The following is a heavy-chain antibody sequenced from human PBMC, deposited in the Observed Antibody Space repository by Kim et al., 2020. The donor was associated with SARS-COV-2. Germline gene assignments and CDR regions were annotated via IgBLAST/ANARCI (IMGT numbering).Heavy chain of an antibody. CDR2: ISNDGRTT. CDR3: AREADVSGNDY. D-gene: IGHD6-19*01. J-gene: IGHJ4*02. CDR1: EFTFSSYE. V-gene: IGHV3-48*03. Sequence: GGSLRLSCAASEFTFSSYEMNWVRQAPGKGLEWVAFISNDGRTTHYADSVRGRFTISRDNTDNSLYLQMNSLRAEDTALYYCAREADVSGNDYWRQRTLVSVRS.